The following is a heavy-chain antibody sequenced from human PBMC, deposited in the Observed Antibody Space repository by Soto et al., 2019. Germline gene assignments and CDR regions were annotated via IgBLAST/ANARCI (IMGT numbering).Heavy chain of an antibody. J-gene: IGHJ6*03. CDR3: ARHFEAYYYYMDV. D-gene: IGHD3-9*01. CDR1: GGSISSSSYY. V-gene: IGHV4-39*01. Sequence: SETLSLTCTVSGGSISSSSYYWGWIRQPPGKGLEWIGSIYYSGSTYYNPSLKSRVTISVDTSKNQFSLKLSSVTAADTAVYYCARHFEAYYYYMDVWGKGTTVTVSS. CDR2: IYYSGST.